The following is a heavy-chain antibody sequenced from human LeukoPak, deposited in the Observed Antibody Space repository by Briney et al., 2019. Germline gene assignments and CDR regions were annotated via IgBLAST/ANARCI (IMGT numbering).Heavy chain of an antibody. CDR2: ISYDGSNK. CDR1: GFTFSSYA. D-gene: IGHD1-1*01. V-gene: IGHV3-30-3*01. CDR3: ARAPERPTSLEY. Sequence: VGSLRLSCAASGFTFSSYAMHWVRQAPGKGLWWVAVISYDGSNKYYADSVKGRFTISRDNSKNTLYLQMNSRRAEDTAVYYFARAPERPTSLEYWGQGTLVTVSS. J-gene: IGHJ4*02.